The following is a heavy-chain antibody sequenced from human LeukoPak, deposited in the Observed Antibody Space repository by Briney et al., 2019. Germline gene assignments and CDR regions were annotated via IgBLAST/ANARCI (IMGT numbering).Heavy chain of an antibody. Sequence: GGSLRLXCAASGFTFDGYGMTWVRQAPGKGLEWVSGINWNGATTTYADSVKGRFTISRDNAQNSLYLEMNSLRAEDTALYYCARKTYYDFWSGYLHWGQGTLVTVSS. CDR1: GFTFDGYG. V-gene: IGHV3-20*04. J-gene: IGHJ4*02. CDR3: ARKTYYDFWSGYLH. D-gene: IGHD3-3*01. CDR2: INWNGATT.